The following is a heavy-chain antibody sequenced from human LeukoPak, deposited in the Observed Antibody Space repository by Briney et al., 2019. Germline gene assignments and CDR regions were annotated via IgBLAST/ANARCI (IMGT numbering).Heavy chain of an antibody. V-gene: IGHV3-15*01. D-gene: IGHD7-27*01. CDR3: TTGLGMGYFDY. CDR2: IKSKTDGGTT. Sequence: GGSLRLSCAASGFTFSNAWMSWVRQAPGKGLEWVGRIKSKTDGGTTDYAAPVKDRFTISRDDSKNTLYLQMNSLKTEDTAVYYCTTGLGMGYFDYWGQGTLVTVSS. J-gene: IGHJ4*02. CDR1: GFTFSNAW.